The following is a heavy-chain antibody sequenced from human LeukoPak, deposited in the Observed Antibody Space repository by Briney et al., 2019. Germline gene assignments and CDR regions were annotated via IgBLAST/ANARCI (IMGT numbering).Heavy chain of an antibody. CDR3: ARDLLLSAGYSNFFDY. Sequence: GASVKVSCKASGGTFSSYAISWGRQAPGQGLEWVGGIIPIFGTANYAQKFQGRVTITADESTSTAYMELSSLRSEDTAVYYCARDLLLSAGYSNFFDYWGQGTLVTVSS. CDR1: GGTFSSYA. J-gene: IGHJ4*02. V-gene: IGHV1-69*01. CDR2: IIPIFGTA. D-gene: IGHD6-13*01.